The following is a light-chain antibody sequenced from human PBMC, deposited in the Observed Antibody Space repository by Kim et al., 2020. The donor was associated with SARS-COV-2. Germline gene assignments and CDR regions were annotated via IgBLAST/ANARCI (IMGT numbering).Light chain of an antibody. CDR3: QQYGSSYT. Sequence: EIVLTQSPGTLSLSPGARATLSCRASQSVSSSYLAWYQQKPGQAPSLLIYGASSRATGIPDRISGSGSGTDFTLTISRLEPEDFAVYYCQQYGSSYTFGQGTKLEI. J-gene: IGKJ2*01. CDR2: GAS. CDR1: QSVSSSY. V-gene: IGKV3-20*01.